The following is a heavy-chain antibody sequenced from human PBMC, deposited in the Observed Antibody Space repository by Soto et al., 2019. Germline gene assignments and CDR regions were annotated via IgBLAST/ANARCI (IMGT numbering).Heavy chain of an antibody. CDR1: GYTFTSYY. J-gene: IGHJ6*02. CDR2: INPSGGST. CDR3: ARDAAGVVVPAAYYYYYGMDV. V-gene: IGHV1-46*01. Sequence: ASVKLSCKASGYTFTSYYMHWVRQAPGQGLEWMGIINPSGGSTSYAQKFQGRVTMTRDTSTSTVYMELSSLRSEDTAMYYCARDAAGVVVPAAYYYYYGMDVWGQGTTVTVSS. D-gene: IGHD2-2*01.